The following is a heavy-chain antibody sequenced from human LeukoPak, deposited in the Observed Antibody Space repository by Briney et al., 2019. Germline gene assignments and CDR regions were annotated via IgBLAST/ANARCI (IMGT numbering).Heavy chain of an antibody. Sequence: PSETLSLTCAVYGGSFTDYYWSWIRHLPGKGLEWIGEIHHRAGANYNPSLWGRVTISADTSKNQFSLHLTSVTAADTATFYCARGPVRDDCLTGISYYFGLDLWGHGTTVTVFS. D-gene: IGHD2-21*02. CDR1: GGSFTDYY. J-gene: IGHJ6*02. CDR2: IHHRAGA. V-gene: IGHV4-34*01. CDR3: ARGPVRDDCLTGISYYFGLDL.